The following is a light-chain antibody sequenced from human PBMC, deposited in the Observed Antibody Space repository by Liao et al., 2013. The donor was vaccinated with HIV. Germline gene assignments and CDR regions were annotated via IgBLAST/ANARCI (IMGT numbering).Light chain of an antibody. CDR1: NIGDKN. V-gene: IGLV3-21*04. Sequence: SYELTQPPSVSVAPGKTATITCGGDNIGDKNVHWYLQRPGQAPALVMYYDKARPSGIPERFSGSNSGNTATLTISRAEAGDEADYYCQVWDRSSAHVIFGGGTKLTVL. J-gene: IGLJ2*01. CDR3: QVWDRSSAHVI. CDR2: YDK.